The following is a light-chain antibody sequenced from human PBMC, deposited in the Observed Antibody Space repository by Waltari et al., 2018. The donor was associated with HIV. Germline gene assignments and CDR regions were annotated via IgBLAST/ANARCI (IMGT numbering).Light chain of an antibody. CDR2: END. Sequence: FLLAQPHSVSESPGKTVTISCTQSSGSIATKTVQWSQQRPGSAPTTVIFENDQRPSGVPARFSGSIDRSSNSASLIISGLQTEDEADYYCQSYDITNSNWVFGGGTKLTVL. J-gene: IGLJ3*02. V-gene: IGLV6-57*03. CDR1: SGSIATKT. CDR3: QSYDITNSNWV.